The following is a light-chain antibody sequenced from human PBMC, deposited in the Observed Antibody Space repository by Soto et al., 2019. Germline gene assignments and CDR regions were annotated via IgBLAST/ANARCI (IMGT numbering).Light chain of an antibody. CDR3: QAWDTNTVV. J-gene: IGLJ1*01. CDR1: NLGDKY. Sequence: SYELTQPPSVSVSPGQTASITCSGYNLGDKYVFWYQLKPGQSPVEVIYEDSERPSNIPERFSGSTSGNTATLTIRGTQPMDEADYYCQAWDTNTVVFGTGTKLTVL. CDR2: EDS. V-gene: IGLV3-1*01.